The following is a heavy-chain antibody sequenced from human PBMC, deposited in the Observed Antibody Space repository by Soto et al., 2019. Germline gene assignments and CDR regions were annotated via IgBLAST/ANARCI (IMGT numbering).Heavy chain of an antibody. D-gene: IGHD3-3*01. CDR1: GLSLKSWV. CDR2: ISYDGSNK. Sequence: GGSMKIASAASGLSLKSWVIHWALKAQGKGLEWVALISYDGSNKYYADSVKGRFTISRDNSKNTLYLQMNSLRAEDTAVYYCARDKRDLRFLEWSYYFDYWGQGTLVTV. V-gene: IGHV3-30-3*01. J-gene: IGHJ4*02. CDR3: ARDKRDLRFLEWSYYFDY.